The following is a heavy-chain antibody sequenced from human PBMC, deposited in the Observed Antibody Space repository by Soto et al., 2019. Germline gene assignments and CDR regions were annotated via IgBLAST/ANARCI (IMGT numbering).Heavy chain of an antibody. J-gene: IGHJ5*02. CDR2: IYPGDSDT. CDR3: ARGVLGYCSAGSCYSRWFDP. V-gene: IGHV5-51*01. Sequence: GESLKISCKGSGYSFTNYWIGWVRQMPGKGLEWMGIIYPGDSDTRYSPSFQGQVTTSADKSISTAYLQWSSLKASDTAMYYCARGVLGYCSAGSCYSRWFDPWGQGTLVTVSS. D-gene: IGHD2-15*01. CDR1: GYSFTNYW.